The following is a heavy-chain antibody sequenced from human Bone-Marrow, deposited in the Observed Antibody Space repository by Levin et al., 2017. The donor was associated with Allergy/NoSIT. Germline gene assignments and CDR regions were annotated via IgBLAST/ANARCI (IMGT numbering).Heavy chain of an antibody. Sequence: PGGSLRLSCAASGFTFDDYAMHWVRQAPGKGLEWVSGISWNSGSIGYADSVKGRFTISRDNAKNSLYLQMNSLRAEDTALYYCAKDHSSSRPPGDNWFDPWGQGTLVTVSS. CDR3: AKDHSSSRPPGDNWFDP. V-gene: IGHV3-9*01. D-gene: IGHD6-13*01. CDR2: ISWNSGSI. CDR1: GFTFDDYA. J-gene: IGHJ5*02.